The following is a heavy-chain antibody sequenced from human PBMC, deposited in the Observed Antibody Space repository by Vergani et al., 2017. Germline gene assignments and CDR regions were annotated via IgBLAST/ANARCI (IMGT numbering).Heavy chain of an antibody. V-gene: IGHV3-30*02. Sequence: QVRLVESGGGVVQPGGSLRLSCAASGFTFSNYGMHWVRQAPGKGLEWVTFIRYDGVKIYADSVKGRFTISRDNSKIPLYLQMSSLRDEDTGVYYCAKEIGRGFCDGASCYEGWFDPWAQGTLVTVSS. J-gene: IGHJ5*02. CDR2: IRYDGVKI. D-gene: IGHD2-15*01. CDR3: AKEIGRGFCDGASCYEGWFDP. CDR1: GFTFSNYG.